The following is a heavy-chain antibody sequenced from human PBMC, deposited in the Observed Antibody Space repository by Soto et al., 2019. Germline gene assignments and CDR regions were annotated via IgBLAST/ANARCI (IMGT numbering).Heavy chain of an antibody. CDR3: ARRGVGCSSTSCYYFDY. D-gene: IGHD2-2*01. CDR1: GYSFTSYW. J-gene: IGHJ4*02. CDR2: IYPGDSDT. Sequence: GESLKISCKGSGYSFTSYWIGWVRQMPGKGLEWMGIIYPGDSDTRYSPSFRGQVTISADKSISTAYLQWSSLKASDTAMYYCARRGVGCSSTSCYYFDYWGQGTLVTVSS. V-gene: IGHV5-51*01.